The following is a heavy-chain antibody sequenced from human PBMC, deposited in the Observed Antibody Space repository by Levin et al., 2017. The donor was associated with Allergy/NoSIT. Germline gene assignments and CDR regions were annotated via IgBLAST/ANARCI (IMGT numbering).Heavy chain of an antibody. Sequence: GGSLRLSCKASGYTFTNYYISWVRQAPGQGLEWMGWISAFNEKTVYLQKFQGRLTMTRDTSTSTANLELRSLRSDDTAVYFCARTSSYCSGDCYFNLDNWGQGTLVTVSS. J-gene: IGHJ4*02. D-gene: IGHD2-21*01. CDR3: ARTSSYCSGDCYFNLDN. CDR1: GYTFTNYY. V-gene: IGHV1-18*01. CDR2: ISAFNEKT.